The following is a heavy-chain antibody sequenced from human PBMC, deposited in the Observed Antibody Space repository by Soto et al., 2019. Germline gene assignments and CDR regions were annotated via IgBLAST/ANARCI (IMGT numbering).Heavy chain of an antibody. D-gene: IGHD1-1*01. CDR3: AGGYLQLFDY. CDR1: NGSISHYY. CDR2: IYDSGIT. V-gene: IGHV4-59*01. J-gene: IGHJ4*02. Sequence: QVQLQESGPGLVRPSEALSLTCTVSNGSISHYYWSWIRQSPGKGLEWIAYIYDSGITNYNPSLKSRVTMSVDTSKNQFSLKLSSVTAADTATYYCAGGYLQLFDYWGQGILVTVSS.